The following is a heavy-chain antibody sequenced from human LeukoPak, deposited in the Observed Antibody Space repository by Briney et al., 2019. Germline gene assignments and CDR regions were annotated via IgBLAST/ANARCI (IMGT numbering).Heavy chain of an antibody. CDR3: ARDLGGSGGDY. D-gene: IGHD3-10*01. CDR1: GFTFSSYA. J-gene: IGHJ4*02. V-gene: IGHV3-30-3*01. Sequence: QAGGSLRLSCAASGFTFSSYAMHWVRQAPGKGLEWVAVISYDGSNKYCADSVKGRFTISRDNSKNTLYLQMNSLRAEDTAVYYCARDLGGSGGDYWGQGTLVTVSS. CDR2: ISYDGSNK.